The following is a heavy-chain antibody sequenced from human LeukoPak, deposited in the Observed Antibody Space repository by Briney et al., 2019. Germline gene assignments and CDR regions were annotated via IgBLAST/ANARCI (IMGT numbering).Heavy chain of an antibody. CDR3: ARQGMIPY. V-gene: IGHV5-51*01. D-gene: IGHD3-16*01. CDR1: GYSFINHW. J-gene: IGHJ4*02. CDR2: IYPGDSDT. Sequence: GESLKISCKGSGYSFINHWIGGVRQMPGTGLEWMGSIYPGDSDTRYSPSFQGQVTISADSSSNTAYLQWSSLKASDTAMYYCARQGMIPYWGQGTLVTVSS.